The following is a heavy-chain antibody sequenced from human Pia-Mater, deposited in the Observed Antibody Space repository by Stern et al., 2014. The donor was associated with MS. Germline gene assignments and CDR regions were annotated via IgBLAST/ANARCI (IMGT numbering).Heavy chain of an antibody. CDR2: IIPIFGAA. V-gene: IGHV1-69*01. J-gene: IGHJ5*01. CDR3: ARGAYCGGDCYWGWFDS. Sequence: VHLVESGAEVKKPGSSVKVSCKVSGGTFSDNAFSWVRQAPGQGLEWMGGIIPIFGAADYAQNFQGRVTITADESTSTVYMEMSSLRSEDTAVYHCARGAYCGGDCYWGWFDSWGQGTQVTVSS. D-gene: IGHD2-21*02. CDR1: GGTFSDNA.